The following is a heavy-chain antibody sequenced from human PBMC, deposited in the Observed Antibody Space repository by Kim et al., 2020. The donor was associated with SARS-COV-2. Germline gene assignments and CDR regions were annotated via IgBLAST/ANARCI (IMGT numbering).Heavy chain of an antibody. J-gene: IGHJ5*02. CDR1: GFTFSSYA. V-gene: IGHV3-30*04. CDR2: ISYDGSNK. D-gene: IGHD6-19*01. CDR3: ARGHIAVAGRSSLSWFDP. Sequence: GGSLRLSCAASGFTFSSYAMHWVRQAPGKGLEWVAVISYDGSNKYYADSVKGRFTISRDNSKNTLYLQMNSLRAEDTAVYYCARGHIAVAGRSSLSWFDPWGQGTLVTVSS.